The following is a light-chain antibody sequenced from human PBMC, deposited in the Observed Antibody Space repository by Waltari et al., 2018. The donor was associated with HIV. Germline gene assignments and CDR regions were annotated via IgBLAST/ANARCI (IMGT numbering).Light chain of an antibody. Sequence: QSVLTQPPSASGTPGQRVTISCSGSYSNIGSDNVYWYQHLPGTAPKLLIDKNIQRPSGVPDRFSGSKSRASAYLAISGLRSEDEADYYCTGWDASLSEYVFGPGTRVTV. CDR2: KNI. CDR1: YSNIGSDN. CDR3: TGWDASLSEYV. J-gene: IGLJ1*01. V-gene: IGLV1-47*01.